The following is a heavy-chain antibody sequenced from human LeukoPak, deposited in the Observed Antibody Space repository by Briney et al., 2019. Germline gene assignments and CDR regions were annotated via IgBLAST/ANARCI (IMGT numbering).Heavy chain of an antibody. J-gene: IGHJ4*02. V-gene: IGHV3-30*18. D-gene: IGHD1-26*01. Sequence: QPGRSLRLSCAASGFSFSTYGMHWVRKAPGKGLEWVTVISYDGSDKYYADSVKGRFTISRDNSRNTLYLQMNGLRVEDTAVYYCAKEVGTFTLDYWGQGTLVTVSS. CDR1: GFSFSTYG. CDR2: ISYDGSDK. CDR3: AKEVGTFTLDY.